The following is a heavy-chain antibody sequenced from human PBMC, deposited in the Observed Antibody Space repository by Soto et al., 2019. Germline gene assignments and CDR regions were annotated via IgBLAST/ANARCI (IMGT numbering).Heavy chain of an antibody. D-gene: IGHD3-10*01. CDR3: ARVVWFGEFKY. J-gene: IGHJ4*02. CDR2: IIPIFGTA. V-gene: IGHV1-69*01. CDR1: GGTFSSYA. Sequence: SVKVSCKASGGTFSSYAISWVRQAPGQGLEWMGGIIPIFGTANYAQKFQGRVTITADESTSTAYMELSSLRSEDAAVYYCARVVWFGEFKYWGQGTLVTVSS.